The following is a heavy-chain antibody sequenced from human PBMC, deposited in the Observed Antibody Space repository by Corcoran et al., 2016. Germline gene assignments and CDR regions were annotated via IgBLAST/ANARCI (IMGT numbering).Heavy chain of an antibody. CDR3: TTECGEWLFFTY. CDR1: GFTFSNAW. D-gene: IGHD3-3*01. CDR2: IKSKTDGGTT. J-gene: IGHJ4*02. V-gene: IGHV3-15*01. Sequence: EVQLVESGGGLVKPGGSLRLSCAASGFTFSNAWMSWVRQAPGKGLEWVGRIKSKTDGGTTDYAAPVKGRFTISRDDSKNTLYLQMNSLKTEDAAVYYCTTECGEWLFFTYWGQGTLVTVSS.